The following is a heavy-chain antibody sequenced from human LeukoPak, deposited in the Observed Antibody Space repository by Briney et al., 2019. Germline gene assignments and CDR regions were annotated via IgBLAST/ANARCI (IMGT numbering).Heavy chain of an antibody. J-gene: IGHJ5*02. CDR1: GYTFNDYF. V-gene: IGHV1-2*02. Sequence: ASVKVSCKTSGYTFNDYFIHWVRQAPGQGLEWMGWINPKTGGTTYAQKFQGRVTMTWDMSITTAYMDLTKLKFDDTALYYCTRAFEYGWFDPWGQGALVIVSS. CDR3: TRAFEYGWFDP. D-gene: IGHD4-17*01. CDR2: INPKTGGT.